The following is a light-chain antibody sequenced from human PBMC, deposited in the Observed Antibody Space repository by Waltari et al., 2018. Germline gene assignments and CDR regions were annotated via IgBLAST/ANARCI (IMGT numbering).Light chain of an antibody. J-gene: IGKJ1*01. CDR3: QHYVRLPVT. Sequence: IVLTQSPGTLSLSPGERATLSCRASQSISSFLVWYQQKPGQAPRLLIYGASTRATGIPDRFSGSGSGTDFSLTISRLEPEDFAVYYCQHYVRLPVTFGQGTMVEIK. CDR1: QSISSF. CDR2: GAS. V-gene: IGKV3-20*01.